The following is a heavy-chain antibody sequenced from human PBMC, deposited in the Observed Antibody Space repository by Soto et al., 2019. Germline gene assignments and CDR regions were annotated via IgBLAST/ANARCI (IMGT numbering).Heavy chain of an antibody. CDR1: GYGFTSYW. V-gene: IGHV5-51*01. CDR2: IYPGDSDT. CDR3: ARHPREGDYVWGSYHPYYYYGMDV. Sequence: GESLKISCKGSGYGFTSYWIGWVRQMPGKGLEWMGIIYPGDSDTRYSPSFQGQVTISADKSISTAYLQWSSLKASDTAMYYCARHPREGDYVWGSYHPYYYYGMDVWGQGTTVTVSS. D-gene: IGHD3-16*02. J-gene: IGHJ6*02.